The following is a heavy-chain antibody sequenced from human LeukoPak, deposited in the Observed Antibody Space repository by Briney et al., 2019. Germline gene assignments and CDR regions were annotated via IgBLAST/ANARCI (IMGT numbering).Heavy chain of an antibody. CDR2: IYPGDSDT. CDR1: GYSFTTYW. V-gene: IGHV5-51*01. J-gene: IGHJ3*02. Sequence: GESLQISCKTSGYSFTTYWIGWVRQMPGKGLEWMGIIYPGDSDTRYSPSFQGQVTISADKSISTAYLQWSSLKASDTATYYCARLHGSGSYYNRAFDIWGRGTMVTVSS. CDR3: ARLHGSGSYYNRAFDI. D-gene: IGHD3-10*01.